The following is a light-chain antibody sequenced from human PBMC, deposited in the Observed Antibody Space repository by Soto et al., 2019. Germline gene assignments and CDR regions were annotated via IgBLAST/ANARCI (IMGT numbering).Light chain of an antibody. Sequence: SYELTQPPSVSVSPGQTASITCSGDKLGDKYASWYQQKPGQSPVLVIHQDTKRPSGIPERFSGSNSGNTATLTISETQAMDEADYYCQAWDSGTGVFGTGTKVTVL. CDR3: QAWDSGTGV. CDR1: KLGDKY. CDR2: QDT. V-gene: IGLV3-1*01. J-gene: IGLJ1*01.